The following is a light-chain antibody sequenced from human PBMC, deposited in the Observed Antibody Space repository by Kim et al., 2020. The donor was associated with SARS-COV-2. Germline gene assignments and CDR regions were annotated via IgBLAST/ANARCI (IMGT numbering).Light chain of an antibody. CDR3: SSYTSSNTYV. CDR2: EVN. J-gene: IGLJ1*01. Sequence: QSALTQPPSVSGFPGQSVTISCTGTSSDVGTYARVSWYQQPPGTAPKLMIYEVNDRPSGVPDRFSGSKSGNTASLTISGLQPEDEADYYCSSYTSSNTYVVGTGTKVTVL. CDR1: SSDVGTYAR. V-gene: IGLV2-18*02.